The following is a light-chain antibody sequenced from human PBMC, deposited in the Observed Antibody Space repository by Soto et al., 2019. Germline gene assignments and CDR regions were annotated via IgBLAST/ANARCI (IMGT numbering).Light chain of an antibody. CDR2: GAS. Sequence: EIVMTQSPATLSVSPGARAPLSCRASQSVSSNLAWYQQKPGQAPRLLIYGASTRATGIPARFSGSGSGTEFTLTISSLQSEDFAVYYCQQYNNWPQTFGPGTKVDIK. CDR3: QQYNNWPQT. V-gene: IGKV3-15*01. J-gene: IGKJ3*01. CDR1: QSVSSN.